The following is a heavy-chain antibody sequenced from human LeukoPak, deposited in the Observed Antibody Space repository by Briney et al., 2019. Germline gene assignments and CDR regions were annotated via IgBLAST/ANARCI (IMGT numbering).Heavy chain of an antibody. CDR1: GGSISSGSYY. CDR3: ARVFGLRDGYNYVDY. D-gene: IGHD5-24*01. CDR2: IYTSGST. V-gene: IGHV4-61*02. J-gene: IGHJ4*02. Sequence: SETLSLTCTVSGGSISSGSYYWSWIRQPAGKGLEWIGRIYTSGSTNYNPSLKSRVTISVDASKNQFSLKLSSVTAADTAVYYCARVFGLRDGYNYVDYWGQGTLVTVSS.